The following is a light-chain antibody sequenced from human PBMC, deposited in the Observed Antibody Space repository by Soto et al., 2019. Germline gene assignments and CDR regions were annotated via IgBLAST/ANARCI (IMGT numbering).Light chain of an antibody. CDR2: LNSDGSH. J-gene: IGLJ2*01. Sequence: QLVLTQSPSASASLGASVNLTCTLSSGHSSYAIAWHQQQPEKGPRYLMKLNSDGSHSKGDGIPDRFSGSSSGAERHLTSSSLQSEDEADYYCQTWGAGIVVFGGGTQLTVL. CDR1: SGHSSYA. V-gene: IGLV4-69*01. CDR3: QTWGAGIVV.